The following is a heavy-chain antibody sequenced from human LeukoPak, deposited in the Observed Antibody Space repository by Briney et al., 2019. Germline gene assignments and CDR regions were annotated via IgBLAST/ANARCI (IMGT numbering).Heavy chain of an antibody. D-gene: IGHD3-16*01. J-gene: IGHJ4*02. V-gene: IGHV3-23*01. Sequence: GGSLRLSCAASGFTFSDCAMSWVRQAPGKGLEWVSAISFSAGGTYYADSVKGRFTISRDNSKDTLYLQMNSLRAEDTAVYYCAKDGDDYVWGSSGSYFDYWGQGTLVTVSS. CDR2: ISFSAGGT. CDR1: GFTFSDCA. CDR3: AKDGDDYVWGSSGSYFDY.